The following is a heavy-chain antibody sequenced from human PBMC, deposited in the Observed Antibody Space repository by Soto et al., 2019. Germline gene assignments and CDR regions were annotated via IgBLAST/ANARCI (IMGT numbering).Heavy chain of an antibody. CDR2: ISWNSGSI. V-gene: IGHV3-9*03. CDR3: AKDPHSSSRVGYFDQ. J-gene: IGHJ4*01. D-gene: IGHD6-13*01. Sequence: GGSLRLSCEASGFIFDDYAMHWVRQPPGKGLEWVSGISWNSGSINYADSVKGRFTISRDNAKNSLYLQMNSLRPEDMALYFCAKDPHSSSRVGYFDQWGRGTLVTVSS. CDR1: GFIFDDYA.